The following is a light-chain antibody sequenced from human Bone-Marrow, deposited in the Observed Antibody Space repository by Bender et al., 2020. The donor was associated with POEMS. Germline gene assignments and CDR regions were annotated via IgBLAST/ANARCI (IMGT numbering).Light chain of an antibody. J-gene: IGLJ2*01. CDR2: EVT. Sequence: QSALTQPASVSGSPGQSITISCTGTSRDVGGYNYVSWYQQHPGKAPKLMIYEVTKRPSGVPDRFSGSKSGNTASLTVSGLQAEDEANYFCSSYAGNSTLIFGGGTRLTVL. CDR1: SRDVGGYNY. V-gene: IGLV2-14*01. CDR3: SSYAGNSTLI.